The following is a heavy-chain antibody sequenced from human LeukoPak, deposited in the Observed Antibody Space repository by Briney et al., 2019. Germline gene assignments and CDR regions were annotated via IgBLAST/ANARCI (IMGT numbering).Heavy chain of an antibody. CDR3: ARDGVD. Sequence: PGESLRLSCAASGFTFSSYAMHWVRQAPGKGLEWVAVISYDGSNKYYADSVKGRFTISRDNSKNTLYLQMNSLRAEDTAVYYCARDGVDWGQGTLVTVSS. V-gene: IGHV3-30*04. CDR1: GFTFSSYA. CDR2: ISYDGSNK. J-gene: IGHJ4*02. D-gene: IGHD2-8*01.